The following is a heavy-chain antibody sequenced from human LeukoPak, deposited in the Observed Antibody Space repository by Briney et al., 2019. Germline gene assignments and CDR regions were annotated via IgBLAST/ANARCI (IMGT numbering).Heavy chain of an antibody. Sequence: ASVTVSCKASGYTFTSYGISWVRQAPGQGLEWMGWISAYNGNTNYAQKLQGRVTMTTDTSTSTAYMELRSLRSDDTAVYYCAREEAPPRFEVPGVRFLNAFDIWGQGTMVTVSS. CDR3: AREEAPPRFEVPGVRFLNAFDI. D-gene: IGHD3-3*01. CDR2: ISAYNGNT. J-gene: IGHJ3*02. V-gene: IGHV1-18*01. CDR1: GYTFTSYG.